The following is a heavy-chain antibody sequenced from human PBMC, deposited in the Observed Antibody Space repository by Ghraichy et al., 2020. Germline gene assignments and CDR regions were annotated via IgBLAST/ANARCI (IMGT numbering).Heavy chain of an antibody. J-gene: IGHJ3*02. CDR3: TTDRAPFDDLASRLDFDI. D-gene: IGHD3-9*01. CDR1: GFTFSNAW. Sequence: GSLRLSCVASGFTFSNAWMSWVRQVPGKGLEWVGRIKSKTDGETTDYAAPVKGRCTIARDDSKNTLYVQINSLKTEDTAVYYCTTDRAPFDDLASRLDFDIWGQGTMVTVSS. CDR2: IKSKTDGETT. V-gene: IGHV3-15*01.